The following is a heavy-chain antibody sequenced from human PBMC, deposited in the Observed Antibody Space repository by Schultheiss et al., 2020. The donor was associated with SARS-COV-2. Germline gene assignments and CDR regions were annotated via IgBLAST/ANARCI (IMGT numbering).Heavy chain of an antibody. Sequence: GESLKISCAASGFTFSSYAMHWVRQAPGKGLEWVAVISYDGSHKDYADSVRGRFTISRDNAKNSLYLQMNSLRAEDTAVYYCARGFAVGAFDYWGQGTLVTVSS. J-gene: IGHJ4*02. CDR1: GFTFSSYA. CDR3: ARGFAVGAFDY. CDR2: ISYDGSHK. D-gene: IGHD1-26*01. V-gene: IGHV3-30*04.